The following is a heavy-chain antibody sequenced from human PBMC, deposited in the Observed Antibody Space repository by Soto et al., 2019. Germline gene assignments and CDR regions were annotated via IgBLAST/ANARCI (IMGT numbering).Heavy chain of an antibody. CDR1: GFTFSSYS. CDR3: AREGIAVAGYYYYYMDV. J-gene: IGHJ6*03. V-gene: IGHV3-21*01. CDR2: ISSSSSYI. D-gene: IGHD6-19*01. Sequence: GGSLRLSCAASGFTFSSYSMNWVRQAPGKGLEWVSSISSSSSYIYYADSAKGRFTISRDNAKNSLYLQMNSLRAEDTAVYYCAREGIAVAGYYYYYMDVWGKGTTVTVSS.